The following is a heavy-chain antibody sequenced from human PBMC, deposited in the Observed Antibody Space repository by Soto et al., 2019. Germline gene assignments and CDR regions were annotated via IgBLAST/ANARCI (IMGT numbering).Heavy chain of an antibody. CDR2: IYYSGST. CDR3: ARGYYDSSGYYGMDV. Sequence: SETLSLTCAVSGGSISSGGYSWSWIRQPPGKGLEWIGNIYYSGSTYYNPSLKSRVTISVDRSKNQFYLKLSSVTAADTAVYYCARGYYDSSGYYGMDVWGQGTTVTVSS. D-gene: IGHD3-22*01. CDR1: GGSISSGGYS. V-gene: IGHV4-30-2*01. J-gene: IGHJ6*02.